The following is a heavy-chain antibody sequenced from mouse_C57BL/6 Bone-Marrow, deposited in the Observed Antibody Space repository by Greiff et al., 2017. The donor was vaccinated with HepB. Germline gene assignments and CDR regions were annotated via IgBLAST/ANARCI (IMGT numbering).Heavy chain of an antibody. J-gene: IGHJ4*01. CDR3: ARRVPRGAMDY. Sequence: QVQLQQSGAELARPGASVKLSCKASGYTFTSYGISWVKQRPGQGLEWIGEIYPRSGNTYYNEKFKGKATLTADKSSSTAYMELRSLTSEDSAVYFCARRVPRGAMDYWGQGTSVTVSS. V-gene: IGHV1-81*01. CDR1: GYTFTSYG. D-gene: IGHD2-14*01. CDR2: IYPRSGNT.